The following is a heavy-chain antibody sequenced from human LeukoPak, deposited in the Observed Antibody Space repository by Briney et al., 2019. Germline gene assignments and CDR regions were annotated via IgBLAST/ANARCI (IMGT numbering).Heavy chain of an antibody. CDR1: GYTITGYY. D-gene: IGHD3-16*01. Sequence: ASVKVSCKTSGYTITGYYMHWVRQAPGQGLEWMGRINPNSGGTNYAQKFQGRVTMTRDTSISTAYMELSRLRSDDTAVYYCARDLAHYYGMDVWGQGTTVTVSS. CDR3: ARDLAHYYGMDV. CDR2: INPNSGGT. V-gene: IGHV1-2*06. J-gene: IGHJ6*02.